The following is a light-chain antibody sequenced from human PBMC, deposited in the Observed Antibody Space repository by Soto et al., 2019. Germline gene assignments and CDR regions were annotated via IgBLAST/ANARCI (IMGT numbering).Light chain of an antibody. CDR1: SSDVGRYNY. CDR3: TSYTSNTTWV. Sequence: QAVVTQPAAVSGPPGQSITISCTGTSSDVGRYNYVSWYQQHSGKAPKLVIYEVRNRPSGISNRFSASKSGNTASLTISGLQAEDEADYYCTSYTSNTTWVFGGGTKVTVL. CDR2: EVR. V-gene: IGLV2-14*01. J-gene: IGLJ3*02.